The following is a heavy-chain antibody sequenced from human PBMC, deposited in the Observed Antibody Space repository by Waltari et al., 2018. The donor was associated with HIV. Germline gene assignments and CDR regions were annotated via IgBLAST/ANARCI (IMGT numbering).Heavy chain of an antibody. CDR1: GFTFSSYD. J-gene: IGHJ2*01. V-gene: IGHV3-48*03. CDR2: ISSSGTTI. CDR3: ARGQVHWFFDL. D-gene: IGHD6-19*01. Sequence: EVQLVESGGGLVQPGGSLRLSCADSGFTFSSYDMNWVRQAPGKGLEWVSYISSSGTTIYYADSVKGRFTISRDNAKTSLYLQMNSLRAEDTAVYYCARGQVHWFFDLWGRGTLVTVSS.